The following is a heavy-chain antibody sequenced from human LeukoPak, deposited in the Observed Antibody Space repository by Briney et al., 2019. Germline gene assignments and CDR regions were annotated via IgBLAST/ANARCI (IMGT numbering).Heavy chain of an antibody. Sequence: GGSLRLSCAASGFTFRSYTMNWVRQAPGRGLEWVSSISSNSAYLYYADSLRGRFTISRDNAKNSLSLQMNSLRAEDTAVYYCAKAGNQWLVRFDYWGQGTLVTVSS. CDR2: ISSNSAYL. V-gene: IGHV3-21*04. CDR3: AKAGNQWLVRFDY. CDR1: GFTFRSYT. D-gene: IGHD6-19*01. J-gene: IGHJ4*02.